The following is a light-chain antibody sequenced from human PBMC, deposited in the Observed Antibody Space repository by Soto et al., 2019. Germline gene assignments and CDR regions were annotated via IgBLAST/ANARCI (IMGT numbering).Light chain of an antibody. CDR3: QQYNSYIT. Sequence: DIQMTQSPSPLSASVGDRVTITCRASQSISSWLAWYQQKPGKAPKLLIYDASSLESGVPSRFSGSGSGTEFTLTISSLQPEDFATYYCQQYNSYITFGQGTRLEI. J-gene: IGKJ5*01. CDR1: QSISSW. CDR2: DAS. V-gene: IGKV1-5*01.